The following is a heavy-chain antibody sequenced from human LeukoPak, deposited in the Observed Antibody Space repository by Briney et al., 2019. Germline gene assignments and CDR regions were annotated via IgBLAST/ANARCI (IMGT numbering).Heavy chain of an antibody. J-gene: IGHJ3*02. V-gene: IGHV3-74*01. Sequence: PGGSLRLSCAASGFTFTRYWMHWVRQAPGKGLVWVSRINSDGRSTSYADSVNGRFTISRDNAKNTLYLQTNSLRVEDTAVYYCARAQWLADDAFDIWGQGTMVTVSS. D-gene: IGHD6-19*01. CDR2: INSDGRST. CDR1: GFTFTRYW. CDR3: ARAQWLADDAFDI.